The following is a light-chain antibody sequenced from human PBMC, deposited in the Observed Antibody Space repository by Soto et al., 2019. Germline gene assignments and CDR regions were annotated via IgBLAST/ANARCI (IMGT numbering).Light chain of an antibody. CDR1: QSVGTY. CDR3: QLRSSWPPYT. J-gene: IGKJ2*01. V-gene: IGKV3-11*01. Sequence: EFVLTQSPATLSLSPGEGASLSCWASQSVGTYMAWYQHKPGQPPRLLIYDASKRATGIPARFSGSGSGTNFTLTISSLEPADFALYFCQLRSSWPPYTFAQGTKVEMK. CDR2: DAS.